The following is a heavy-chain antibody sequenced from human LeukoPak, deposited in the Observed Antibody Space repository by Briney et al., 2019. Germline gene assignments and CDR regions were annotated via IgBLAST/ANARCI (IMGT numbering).Heavy chain of an antibody. CDR2: ISGHNGNT. CDR1: GYTFTTYG. Sequence: ASVKISCKTSGYTFTTYGLSWVRQARGQGLEWMGWISGHNGNTNYAHKFQGRVSMTTDTPTRTAYMELKSLRSDDTAVYYCVLGDILTGYWAEYFPYWGQGTLVTVSS. D-gene: IGHD3-9*01. V-gene: IGHV1-18*01. CDR3: VLGDILTGYWAEYFPY. J-gene: IGHJ4*02.